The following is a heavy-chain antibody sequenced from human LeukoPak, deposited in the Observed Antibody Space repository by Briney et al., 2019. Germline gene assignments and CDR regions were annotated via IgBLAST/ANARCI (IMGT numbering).Heavy chain of an antibody. D-gene: IGHD6-13*01. CDR1: GGSISSSSYY. CDR2: IYYSGST. CDR3: AREGLMYSSSWYFDY. V-gene: IGHV4-39*02. Sequence: SETLSLTCTVSGGSISSSSYYWGWIRQPPGKGLEWIGSIYYSGSTYYNPSLKSRVTISVDTSKNQFSLRLSSVTTADTAVYYCAREGLMYSSSWYFDYWGQGTLVTVSS. J-gene: IGHJ4*02.